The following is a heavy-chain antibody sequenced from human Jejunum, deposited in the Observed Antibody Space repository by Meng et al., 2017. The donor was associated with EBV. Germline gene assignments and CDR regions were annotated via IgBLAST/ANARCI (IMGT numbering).Heavy chain of an antibody. J-gene: IGHJ4*02. V-gene: IGHV3-15*01. CDR3: VTGGPEAGGSFDN. Sequence: EVQLVESGGGLVKPGGSLTLSCAASGFTLSNAWMSWVRQAPGKGLEWVGRIKSKISGGTTDYNAPVKGRFTISRDDSKNTLYVQMNSLKTEDTAVYYCVTGGPEAGGSFDNWGQGTLGTVDS. CDR2: IKSKISGGTT. D-gene: IGHD1-14*01. CDR1: GFTLSNAW.